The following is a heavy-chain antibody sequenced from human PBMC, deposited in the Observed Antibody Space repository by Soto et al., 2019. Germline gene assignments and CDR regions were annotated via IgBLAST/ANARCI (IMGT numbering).Heavy chain of an antibody. J-gene: IGHJ6*03. V-gene: IGHV4-34*01. Sequence: SETLSLTCAVHGGSFSGYYWSWTRQPPGKGLEWIGEINHSGSTNYNPSLKSRVTISVDTSKNQFSLKLSSVTAADTAVYYCASRETYYDFWSGFQPPYIDVWGKGTTVTVSS. D-gene: IGHD3-3*01. CDR1: GGSFSGYY. CDR3: ASRETYYDFWSGFQPPYIDV. CDR2: INHSGST.